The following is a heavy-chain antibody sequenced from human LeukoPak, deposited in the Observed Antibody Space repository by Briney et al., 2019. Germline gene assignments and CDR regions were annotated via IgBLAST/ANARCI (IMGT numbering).Heavy chain of an antibody. CDR2: LYYSGST. Sequence: SETLSLTCTVSGGSISSSTFYWGWIRQPPGKGLEWIGRLYYSGSTNYNPSLKSRVTISVDTSKNQFSLKLSSVTAADTAVYYCARLNIVGYKFPDMDVWGKGTTVTVSS. CDR3: ARLNIVGYKFPDMDV. J-gene: IGHJ6*03. D-gene: IGHD5-24*01. CDR1: GGSISSSTFY. V-gene: IGHV4-39*07.